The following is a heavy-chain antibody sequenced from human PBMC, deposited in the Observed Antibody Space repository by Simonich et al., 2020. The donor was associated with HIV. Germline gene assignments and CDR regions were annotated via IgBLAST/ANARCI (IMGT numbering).Heavy chain of an antibody. CDR1: GSPFTAYY. CDR2: IEPEDGEI. CDR3: AIEQYALDI. V-gene: IGHV1-69-2*01. Sequence: VQLVQSGAEGKKPGATVKISCKVSGSPFTAYYMHWVHQAPGKGLEWMGLIEPEDGEIIYAQKFQGSVTMTEDTSTAAAYMELSSLKSDDTAVYYCAIEQYALDIWGQGTMVTVSS. J-gene: IGHJ3*02.